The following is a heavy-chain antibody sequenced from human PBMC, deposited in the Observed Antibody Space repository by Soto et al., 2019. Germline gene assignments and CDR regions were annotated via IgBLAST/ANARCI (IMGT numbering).Heavy chain of an antibody. CDR1: GYTFTSYG. J-gene: IGHJ5*02. Sequence: GASVKVSCKASGYTFTSYGISWVRQAPGQGLEWMGWISAYNGNTNYAQKLQGRVTMTTDTSTSTAYMELRSLRSDDTAVYYCARGLRYFDWLLSSEFWFDPWGQGTLVTVSS. D-gene: IGHD3-9*01. V-gene: IGHV1-18*01. CDR2: ISAYNGNT. CDR3: ARGLRYFDWLLSSEFWFDP.